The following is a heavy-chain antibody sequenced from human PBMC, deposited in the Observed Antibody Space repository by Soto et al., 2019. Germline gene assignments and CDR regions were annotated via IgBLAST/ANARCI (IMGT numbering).Heavy chain of an antibody. Sequence: EVQLLNSGGGLVQPGGSLRLSCAASGFTFSSYAMTWVRQAPGKGLEWVSGISGSGGTTYYADSVKGRFTISRDNSKNTLYLYMNSLRAEDTAVYYCAKEEWFGESRGPKYWGQGSLVTVSS. J-gene: IGHJ4*02. CDR1: GFTFSSYA. D-gene: IGHD3-10*01. CDR3: AKEEWFGESRGPKY. V-gene: IGHV3-23*01. CDR2: ISGSGGTT.